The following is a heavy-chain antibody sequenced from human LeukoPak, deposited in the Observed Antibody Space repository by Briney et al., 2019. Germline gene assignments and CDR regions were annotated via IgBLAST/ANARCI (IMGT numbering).Heavy chain of an antibody. Sequence: SETLSLTCTVSGGSISSYYWSWLRQPPGKGLEGIGYIYYSGSTNYNASLKSRVTISVDTSKNQFSLKLSSVTAADTAVYYCARDGIAVAGTLPSAFDIWGQGTMVTVSS. V-gene: IGHV4-59*01. CDR3: ARDGIAVAGTLPSAFDI. CDR1: GGSISSYY. CDR2: IYYSGST. J-gene: IGHJ3*02. D-gene: IGHD6-19*01.